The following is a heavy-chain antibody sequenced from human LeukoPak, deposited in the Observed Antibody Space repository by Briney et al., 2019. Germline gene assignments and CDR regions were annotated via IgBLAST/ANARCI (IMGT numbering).Heavy chain of an antibody. CDR2: IYHSGST. Sequence: SETLSLTCAVSGYSISSGYYWGWIRQPPGKGLEWIGSIYHSGSTYYNPSLKSRVTISVDTSKNQFSLKLSSVTAADTAVYYCARRPRVNYYDSSGYYLYYYYYMDVWGKGTTVTVSS. V-gene: IGHV4-38-2*01. CDR1: GYSISSGYY. J-gene: IGHJ6*03. CDR3: ARRPRVNYYDSSGYYLYYYYYMDV. D-gene: IGHD3-22*01.